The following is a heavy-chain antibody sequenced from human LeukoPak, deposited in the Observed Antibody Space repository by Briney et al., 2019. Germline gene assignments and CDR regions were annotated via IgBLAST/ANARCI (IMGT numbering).Heavy chain of an antibody. D-gene: IGHD3-10*01. V-gene: IGHV4-59*01. Sequence: ASETLSLTCTVSGGSISSYYWSWIRQPPGRGLEWIGYIYYSGSTNYNPSLKSRVTISVDTSKNQFSLKLSSVTAADTAVYYCARVTLVRRVIWDTYGMDVWGKGTTVTVSS. CDR3: ARVTLVRRVIWDTYGMDV. J-gene: IGHJ6*04. CDR1: GGSISSYY. CDR2: IYYSGST.